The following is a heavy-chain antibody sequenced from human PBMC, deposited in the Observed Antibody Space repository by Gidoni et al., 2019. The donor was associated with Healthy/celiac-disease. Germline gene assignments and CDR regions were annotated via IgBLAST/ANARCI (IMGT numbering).Heavy chain of an antibody. Sequence: QLQLQESDPGLVKPSETLSLACTVTGGSISSSSYYWGWIRQPPGKGLEWIGSIYYSGRTYYNPSLKSRVTISVDTSKNQFSLKLSSVTAADTAVYYCARVSTDFDYWGQGTLVTVSS. CDR3: ARVSTDFDY. CDR2: IYYSGRT. J-gene: IGHJ4*02. V-gene: IGHV4-39*07. D-gene: IGHD2-21*02. CDR1: GGSISSSSYY.